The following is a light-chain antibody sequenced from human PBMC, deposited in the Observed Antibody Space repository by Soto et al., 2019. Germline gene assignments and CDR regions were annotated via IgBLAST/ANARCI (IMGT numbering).Light chain of an antibody. Sequence: DIQMTQSPSSLSASVGDRVTITCRASQNIRNYLAWYQQKAGKAPKLLIYAASSLQSGVPSRFSGSGSGTDFTLTISSLQPDDFATYYCQQYNSYSEAFGQGTKVDIK. CDR1: QNIRNY. V-gene: IGKV1-5*01. CDR2: AAS. J-gene: IGKJ1*01. CDR3: QQYNSYSEA.